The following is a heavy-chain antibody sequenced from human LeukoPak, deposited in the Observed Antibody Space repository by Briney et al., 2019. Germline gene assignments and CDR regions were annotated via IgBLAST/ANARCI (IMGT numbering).Heavy chain of an antibody. V-gene: IGHV3-7*01. CDR2: IKQDGSEK. CDR1: GFTFSSYA. J-gene: IGHJ4*02. D-gene: IGHD2-2*01. Sequence: GGSLRLSCAASGFTFSSYAMSWVRQAPGKGLEWVANIKQDGSEKYYVDSVKGRFTISRDNAKNSLYLQMNSLGAEDTAVYYCARGVFAPYCSSTSCATATLDYWGQGTLVTVSS. CDR3: ARGVFAPYCSSTSCATATLDY.